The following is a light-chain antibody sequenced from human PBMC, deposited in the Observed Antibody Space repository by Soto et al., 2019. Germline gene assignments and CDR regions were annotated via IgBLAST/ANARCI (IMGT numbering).Light chain of an antibody. Sequence: DIQLTQSPSFLSASVGDRVTISCRASQGISSYLAWYQQTPGKAPKLLIYASSTLQSGVPPRFSGSGSGTEFTLTIGSLQPEDFATYYCQQLNTFPVTFGQGTRLDI. CDR1: QGISSY. CDR3: QQLNTFPVT. CDR2: ASS. J-gene: IGKJ5*01. V-gene: IGKV1-9*01.